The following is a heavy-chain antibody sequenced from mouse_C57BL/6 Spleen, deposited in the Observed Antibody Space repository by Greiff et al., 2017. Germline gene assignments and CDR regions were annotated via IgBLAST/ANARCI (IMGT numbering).Heavy chain of an antibody. V-gene: IGHV1-81*01. CDR3: ARCGSYYAMDY. CDR1: GYTFTSYG. J-gene: IGHJ4*01. D-gene: IGHD1-1*02. Sequence: VKLVESGAELARPGASVKLSCKASGYTFTSYGISWVKQRTGQGLEWIGEIYPRSGNTYYNEKFKGKATLTADKSSSTAYMELRSLTSEDSAVYFCARCGSYYAMDYWGQGTSVTVSS. CDR2: IYPRSGNT.